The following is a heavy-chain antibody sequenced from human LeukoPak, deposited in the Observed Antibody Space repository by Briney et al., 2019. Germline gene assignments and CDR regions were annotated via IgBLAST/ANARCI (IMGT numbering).Heavy chain of an antibody. CDR3: ARDSGYDFFDY. Sequence: ASVKVSCKASGYTFTSYDINWVRQATGQGLEWMGWMNPNSGNTGYAQKFQGRVTITADKSTSTAYMELSSLRSEDTAVYYCARDSGYDFFDYWGQGTLVTVSS. CDR2: MNPNSGNT. J-gene: IGHJ4*02. D-gene: IGHD5-12*01. V-gene: IGHV1-8*03. CDR1: GYTFTSYD.